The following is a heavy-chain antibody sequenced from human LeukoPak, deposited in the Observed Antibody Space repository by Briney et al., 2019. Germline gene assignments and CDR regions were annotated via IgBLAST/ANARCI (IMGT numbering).Heavy chain of an antibody. V-gene: IGHV4-39*01. D-gene: IGHD3/OR15-3a*01. Sequence: PSETLSLTCTVSGGSISSSSYYWGWIRQPPGKGLEWIGSIYYSGRTYYNPSLKSRVTISVDTSKNQFSLKLSSVTAADTAVYYCARHDDFTARLGYYFDYWGQGTLVTVSS. CDR3: ARHDDFTARLGYYFDY. CDR1: GGSISSSSYY. J-gene: IGHJ4*02. CDR2: IYYSGRT.